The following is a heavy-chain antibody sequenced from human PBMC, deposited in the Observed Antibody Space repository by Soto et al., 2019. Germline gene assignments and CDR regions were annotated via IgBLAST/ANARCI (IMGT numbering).Heavy chain of an antibody. Sequence: SETLSLTCTVSGGSISSGDYYWSWIRQPPGKGLEWIGEINHSGSTNYNPSLKSRVTISVDTSKNQFSLKLSSVTAADTAVYYCARDSGSTYAFDIWGQGTMVTVSS. CDR1: GGSISSGDYY. CDR2: INHSGST. D-gene: IGHD1-26*01. J-gene: IGHJ3*02. CDR3: ARDSGSTYAFDI. V-gene: IGHV4-39*07.